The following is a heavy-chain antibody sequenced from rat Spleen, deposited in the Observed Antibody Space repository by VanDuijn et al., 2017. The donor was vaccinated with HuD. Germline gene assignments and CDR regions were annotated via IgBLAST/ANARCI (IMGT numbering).Heavy chain of an antibody. Sequence: EVQLVESGGGLVQPGRSLKLSCAALGFTFSNYYMAWVRQAPTKGLEWVASISTGGGNTYYRDSVKGRFTISRDNAKSTLYLQMDSLRSEDTATYYCARQGSYYDGYPNWFAYWGQGTLVTVSS. J-gene: IGHJ3*01. D-gene: IGHD1-12*03. CDR2: ISTGGGNT. CDR1: GFTFSNYY. V-gene: IGHV5-25*01. CDR3: ARQGSYYDGYPNWFAY.